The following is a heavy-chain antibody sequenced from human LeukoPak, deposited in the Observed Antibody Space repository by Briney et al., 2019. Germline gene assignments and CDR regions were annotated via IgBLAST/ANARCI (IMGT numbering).Heavy chain of an antibody. J-gene: IGHJ6*02. V-gene: IGHV3-30*18. D-gene: IGHD3-22*01. Sequence: GRSLRLSCAASGFTSSSYGMHWVRQAPGKGLEWVAVISYDGSNKYYADSVKGRFTISRDNSKNTLYLQMNSLRAEDTAVYYCAKDWDYYDSSALGGMDVWGQGTTVTVSS. CDR2: ISYDGSNK. CDR1: GFTSSSYG. CDR3: AKDWDYYDSSALGGMDV.